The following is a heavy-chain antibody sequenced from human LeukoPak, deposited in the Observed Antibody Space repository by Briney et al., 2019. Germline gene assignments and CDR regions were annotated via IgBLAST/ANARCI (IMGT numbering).Heavy chain of an antibody. Sequence: QTGGSLRLSCAASGFTFSSYAMSWVRQAPGKGLEWVSAISGSGGSTYYADSVKGRFTISRDNSKNTLYLQMNSLRAEDTAVYYCAKDRDGYSYYFDYWGQGTLVTVSS. CDR3: AKDRDGYSYYFDY. D-gene: IGHD5-24*01. V-gene: IGHV3-23*01. J-gene: IGHJ4*02. CDR2: ISGSGGST. CDR1: GFTFSSYA.